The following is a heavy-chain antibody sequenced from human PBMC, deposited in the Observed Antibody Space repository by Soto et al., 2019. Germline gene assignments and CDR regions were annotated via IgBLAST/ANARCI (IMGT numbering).Heavy chain of an antibody. Sequence: QVQLLQSGAEVKKPGASVQVSCKASGYMFNTYGITWVRQAPGQGLEWMGCVSVYNGNIDYAQKFEGRVTMTIDTSTSTAYMELKSLTSDDTAVYYCARTYGSGDYFLPFEYWGQGTPVSVSS. D-gene: IGHD3-10*01. J-gene: IGHJ4*02. CDR1: GYMFNTYG. V-gene: IGHV1-18*01. CDR3: ARTYGSGDYFLPFEY. CDR2: VSVYNGNI.